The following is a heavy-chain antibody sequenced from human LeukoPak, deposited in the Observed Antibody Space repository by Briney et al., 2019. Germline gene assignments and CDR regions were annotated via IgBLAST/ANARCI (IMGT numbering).Heavy chain of an antibody. J-gene: IGHJ3*02. V-gene: IGHV3-30*18. CDR2: ISYDGSNK. CDR1: GFTFSSYG. Sequence: GRSLRLPCAASGFTFSSYGMHWVRQAPGKGLEWVAVISYDGSNKYYADSVKGRFAISRDNSKNTLYLQMNSLRAEDTAVYYCAKDLMIVRAFDIWGQGTMVTVSS. D-gene: IGHD3-22*01. CDR3: AKDLMIVRAFDI.